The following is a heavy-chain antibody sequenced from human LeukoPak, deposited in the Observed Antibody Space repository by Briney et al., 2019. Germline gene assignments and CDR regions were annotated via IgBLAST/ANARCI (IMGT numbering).Heavy chain of an antibody. CDR3: ARGGYYYDSSLYYGMDV. D-gene: IGHD3-22*01. CDR1: GGTFSSYA. Sequence: SVKVSCKASGGTFSSYAISWVRQAPGQGLEWMGGIIPIFGTANYAQKFQGRVTITADESTSTAYMELSSLRSEDTAVYYCARGGYYYDSSLYYGMDVWGQGTTVTVSS. CDR2: IIPIFGTA. V-gene: IGHV1-69*01. J-gene: IGHJ6*02.